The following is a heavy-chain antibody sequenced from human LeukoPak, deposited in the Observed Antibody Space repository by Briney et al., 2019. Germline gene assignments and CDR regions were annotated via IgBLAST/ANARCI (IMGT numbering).Heavy chain of an antibody. CDR3: ARHDDYYASSGYNQTFDY. J-gene: IGHJ4*02. CDR1: GGSISSSSYY. Sequence: SETLSLTCTVSGGSISSSSYYWGWLRQPPGKGLEWMGSIYYSGSTYYNPSLKSRVTISVDTAKNQFSLKLSSVTAADTAVYYCARHDDYYASSGYNQTFDYWGQGTLVTVSS. V-gene: IGHV4-39*01. D-gene: IGHD3-22*01. CDR2: IYYSGST.